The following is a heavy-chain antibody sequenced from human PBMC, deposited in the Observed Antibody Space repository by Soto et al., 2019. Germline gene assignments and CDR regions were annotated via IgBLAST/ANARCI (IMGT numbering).Heavy chain of an antibody. J-gene: IGHJ6*02. CDR3: ARAVYCTTANGWDDFRYYNIDV. CDR1: GDSISSRSYY. CDR2: IYYSGST. D-gene: IGHD2-8*01. V-gene: IGHV4-39*07. Sequence: SDTLSLTCTFTGDSISSRSYYWGWIRQPPGKGLEWIGSIYYSGSTYNNPSLRSRVSMSIDTSKDQFSLKLTSVTAADTAVYYCARAVYCTTANGWDDFRYYNIDVWGQGTAVTV.